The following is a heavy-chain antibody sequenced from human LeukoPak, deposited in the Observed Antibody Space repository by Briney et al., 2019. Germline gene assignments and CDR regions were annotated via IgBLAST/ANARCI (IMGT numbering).Heavy chain of an antibody. D-gene: IGHD1-26*01. Sequence: GGSLRLSCAASGFSFSSYEMNWVRQAPGKGLEWVSYISSSGRTIYYADSVKGRFTISRDNAKNSLYLQMNSLRAEDTAVHYCVRREGFFYYFDYWGQGTLVTVSS. CDR3: VRREGFFYYFDY. V-gene: IGHV3-48*03. J-gene: IGHJ4*02. CDR1: GFSFSSYE. CDR2: ISSSGRTI.